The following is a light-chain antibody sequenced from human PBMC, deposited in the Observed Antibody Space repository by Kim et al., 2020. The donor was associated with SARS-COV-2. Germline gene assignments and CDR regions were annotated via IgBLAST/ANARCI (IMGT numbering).Light chain of an antibody. Sequence: ITISCTGTSSDVGGYNYGSWYQQHPGKAPKLMIYDVSNRPSGVSNRVSGSKSGNTASLTISGLQAEDEADYYCSSYTSSSTPLYVFGTGTKVTVL. CDR3: SSYTSSSTPLYV. J-gene: IGLJ1*01. CDR1: SSDVGGYNY. V-gene: IGLV2-14*03. CDR2: DVS.